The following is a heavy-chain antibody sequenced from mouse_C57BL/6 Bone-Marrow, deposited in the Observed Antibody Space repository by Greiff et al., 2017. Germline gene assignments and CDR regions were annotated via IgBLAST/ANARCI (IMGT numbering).Heavy chain of an antibody. CDR1: GISITTGNYR. V-gene: IGHV3-5*01. CDR2: ISYSGTI. D-gene: IGHD2-3*01. Sequence: EVKLLESGPGLVKPSQTVFLTCTVTGISITTGNYRWSWIRQFPGNKLEWIGYISYSGTITYNPSLTSRTTITRDTPKNQFFLEMNSLTAEDTATYYCARDDGSFDYWGQGTTLTVSS. CDR3: ARDDGSFDY. J-gene: IGHJ2*01.